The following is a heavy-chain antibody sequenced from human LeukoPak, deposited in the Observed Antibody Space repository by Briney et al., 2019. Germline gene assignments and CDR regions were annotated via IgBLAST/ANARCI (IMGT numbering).Heavy chain of an antibody. CDR2: IYNTGST. CDR3: ARNTSAWSPLGETQSAPHCFDS. J-gene: IGHJ4*02. Sequence: SETLSLTCGVSGNFISRAYYWAWIRQPPGKGLEWIGSIYNTGSTYYNPSLKSRVTMSIDTSKNQFSLKLSSVTAVDTAVYYCARNTSAWSPLGETQSAPHCFDSWGQGTLVTVSS. V-gene: IGHV4-38-2*01. CDR1: GNFISRAYY. D-gene: IGHD6-19*01.